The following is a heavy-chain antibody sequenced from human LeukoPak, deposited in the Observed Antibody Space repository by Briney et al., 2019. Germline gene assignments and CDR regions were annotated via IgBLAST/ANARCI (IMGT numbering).Heavy chain of an antibody. CDR2: IYPGDSDT. V-gene: IGHV5-51*01. J-gene: IGHJ5*02. CDR1: GYSFNNYW. CDR3: ARVGGSLNTPADP. Sequence: GESLQISCKGSGYSFNNYWIGWVRPMPGKGLEWMGIIYPGDSDTRYSPSFQGQVTISADKSISTAYLQWSSLKASDTAMYYCARVGGSLNTPADPWGQGTLVTVSS. D-gene: IGHD1-26*01.